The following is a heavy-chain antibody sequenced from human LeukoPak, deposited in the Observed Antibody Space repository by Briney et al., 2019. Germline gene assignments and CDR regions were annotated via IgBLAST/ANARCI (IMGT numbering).Heavy chain of an antibody. D-gene: IGHD1-7*01. CDR1: GGSISSGSYY. CDR2: INHSGST. CDR3: ARGRELSTFDY. J-gene: IGHJ4*02. V-gene: IGHV4-61*10. Sequence: SETLSLTCTVSGGSISSGSYYWSWIRQPAGKGLEWIGEINHSGSTNYNPSLKSRVTISVDTSKNQFSLKLSSVTAADTAVYYCARGRELSTFDYWGQGTLVTVSS.